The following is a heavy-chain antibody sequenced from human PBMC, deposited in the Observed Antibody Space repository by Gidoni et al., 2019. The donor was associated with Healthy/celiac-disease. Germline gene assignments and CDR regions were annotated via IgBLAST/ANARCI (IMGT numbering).Heavy chain of an antibody. Sequence: QVPLQESGPGLVKPSETLSLTCAVSGYSISRGYYWGWIRQPPGKGLEWIGSIYHRGSTYYNPSLKSRVTISVDTSKNQFSLKLSSVTAADTAVYYCARGGTVLGGRYYYYYYMDVWGKGTTVTVSS. CDR3: ARGGTVLGGRYYYYYYMDV. J-gene: IGHJ6*03. CDR1: GYSISRGYY. D-gene: IGHD3-16*01. CDR2: IYHRGST. V-gene: IGHV4-38-2*01.